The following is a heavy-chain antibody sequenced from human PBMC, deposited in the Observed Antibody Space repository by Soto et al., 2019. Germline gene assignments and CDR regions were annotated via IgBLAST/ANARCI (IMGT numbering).Heavy chain of an antibody. CDR2: LYYSCRT. J-gene: IGHJ4*02. D-gene: IGHD1-26*01. Sequence: QVQLQESGPGLVKPSQTLSLTCTVSGGSVSSGGYYWSWIRQHPGKGLECIGYLYYSCRTYYTPYLKSRVTISADTSKNQFSLKLSSVTAADTAVYSCAGIYSWSSGGNLRYWGQGTLVTVSS. V-gene: IGHV4-31*03. CDR1: GGSVSSGGYY. CDR3: AGIYSWSSGGNLRY.